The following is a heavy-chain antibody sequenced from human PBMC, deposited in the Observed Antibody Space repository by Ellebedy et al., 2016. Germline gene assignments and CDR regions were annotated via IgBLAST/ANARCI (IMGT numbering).Heavy chain of an antibody. J-gene: IGHJ6*03. Sequence: SETLSLTXAVYGGSFSGYYWSWIRQPPGKGLEWIGEINHSGSTNYNPSLKSRVTISVDTSKNQFSLKLSSVTAADTAVYYCARVGVATGRYYYYYYMDVWGKGTTVTVSS. CDR2: INHSGST. V-gene: IGHV4-34*01. CDR3: ARVGVATGRYYYYYYMDV. CDR1: GGSFSGYY. D-gene: IGHD3-3*01.